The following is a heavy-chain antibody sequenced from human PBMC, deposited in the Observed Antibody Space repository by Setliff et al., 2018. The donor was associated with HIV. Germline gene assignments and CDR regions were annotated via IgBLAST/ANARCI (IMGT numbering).Heavy chain of an antibody. D-gene: IGHD3-22*01. Sequence: ASVKVSCKTSGGSFNTYSISWVRQAPGQGLEWMGGIITILGGVTKYAQKFQGRVTITADESTNTAYMELSSLRSEDTAVYYCARWPPHRSSDYDQEYYFDYWGQGTLVTVPQ. V-gene: IGHV1-69*10. CDR1: GGSFNTYS. CDR3: ARWPPHRSSDYDQEYYFDY. J-gene: IGHJ4*02. CDR2: IITILGGVT.